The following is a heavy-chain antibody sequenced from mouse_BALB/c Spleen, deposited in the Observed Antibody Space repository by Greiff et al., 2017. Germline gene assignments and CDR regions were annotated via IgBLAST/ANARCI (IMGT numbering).Heavy chain of an antibody. CDR1: GFTFTDYY. J-gene: IGHJ2*01. CDR2: IRNKANGYTT. Sequence: EVHLVESGGGLVQPGGSLRLSCATSGFTFTDYYMSWVRQPPGKALEWLGFIRNKANGYTTEYSASVKGRFSISRDNSQSILYLQMNTLRAEDSATYYCAREATTALYFDYWGQGTTLTVSS. V-gene: IGHV7-3*02. CDR3: AREATTALYFDY. D-gene: IGHD1-2*01.